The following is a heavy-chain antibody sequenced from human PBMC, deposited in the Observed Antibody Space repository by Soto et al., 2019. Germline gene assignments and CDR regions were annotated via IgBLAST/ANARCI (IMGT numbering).Heavy chain of an antibody. CDR1: GGSISSSSYY. D-gene: IGHD4-17*01. CDR3: ATLTTVTPYYYGMDV. V-gene: IGHV4-39*01. CDR2: IYYSGST. Sequence: QLQLQESGPGLVKPSETLSLTCTVSGGSISSSSYYWGWIRQPPGKGLEWIGSIYYSGSTYYNPSLKSRVTISVDTSKNQFSLKLSSVTAADTAVYYCATLTTVTPYYYGMDVWGQGTTVTVSS. J-gene: IGHJ6*02.